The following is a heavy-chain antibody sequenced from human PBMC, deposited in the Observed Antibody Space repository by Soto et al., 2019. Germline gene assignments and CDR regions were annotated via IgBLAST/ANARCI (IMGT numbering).Heavy chain of an antibody. J-gene: IGHJ5*02. CDR2: IYYSGST. Sequence: SETLSLTCTVSVGSISSNYWSWIRQPPGKGLEWIGYIYYSGSTNYNPYLKSRVTISVDTSKNQFSLKLSSVTAADTAVYYCARHSGYSYGYPNWFDPWGQGTLVTVSS. V-gene: IGHV4-59*01. CDR1: VGSISSNY. D-gene: IGHD5-18*01. CDR3: ARHSGYSYGYPNWFDP.